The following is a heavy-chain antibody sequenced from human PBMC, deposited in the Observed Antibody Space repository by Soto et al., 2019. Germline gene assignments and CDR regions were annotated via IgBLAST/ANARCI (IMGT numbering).Heavy chain of an antibody. CDR2: IIPLFGTA. CDR1: GGTFSTYA. V-gene: IGHV1-69*01. J-gene: IGHJ4*02. D-gene: IGHD6-19*01. CDR3: ARPKGTYSSGYYYFDF. Sequence: QVRLEQSGAEVKQPGSSVKVSCKTSGGTFSTYAINWVRQAPGQGLEWMGAIIPLFGTADYSQKFQGRVTITADASTSTAYMELSSLRADDTAVYFCARPKGTYSSGYYYFDFWGQGTLVTVSS.